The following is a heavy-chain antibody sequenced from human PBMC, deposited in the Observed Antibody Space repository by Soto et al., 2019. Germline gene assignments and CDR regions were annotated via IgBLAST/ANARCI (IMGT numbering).Heavy chain of an antibody. CDR1: GYSFTSYW. Sequence: GESLKISCKGSGYSFTSYWISWVRQMPGKGLEWMGRIDPSDSYTNYSPSFQGHVTISADKSISTAYLQWSSLKASDTAMYYCAREYCSSTSCPQGYYYYYGMDVWGQGTTVTVSS. J-gene: IGHJ6*02. V-gene: IGHV5-10-1*01. CDR3: AREYCSSTSCPQGYYYYYGMDV. D-gene: IGHD2-2*01. CDR2: IDPSDSYT.